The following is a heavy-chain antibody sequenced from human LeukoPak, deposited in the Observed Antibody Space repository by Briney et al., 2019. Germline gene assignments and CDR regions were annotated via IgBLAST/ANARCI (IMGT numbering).Heavy chain of an antibody. Sequence: SVKVSCKDSGGTFSSYAISWVRQAPGQGLEWMGGIIPIFGTANYAQKFQGRVTITADESTSTAYMELSSLRSEDTAVYYCARGRYDFWSGYIGTAYYYYMDVWGKGTTVTVSS. V-gene: IGHV1-69*13. D-gene: IGHD3-3*01. CDR3: ARGRYDFWSGYIGTAYYYYMDV. CDR2: IIPIFGTA. J-gene: IGHJ6*03. CDR1: GGTFSSYA.